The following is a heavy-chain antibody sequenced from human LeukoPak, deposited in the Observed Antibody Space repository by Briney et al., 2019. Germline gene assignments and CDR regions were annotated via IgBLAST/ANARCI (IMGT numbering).Heavy chain of an antibody. CDR2: IYYSGST. Sequence: SETLSLTCTVSGGSISSSTYYWGWIRQPPGKGLEWIGSIYYSGSTFHNPSLKSRVTISVDTSKNQFSLKLSSVTSADTAVYYCARGPDYSSSYAANWFDPWGQGTLVTVSS. V-gene: IGHV4-39*01. J-gene: IGHJ5*02. D-gene: IGHD6-13*01. CDR3: ARGPDYSSSYAANWFDP. CDR1: GGSISSSTYY.